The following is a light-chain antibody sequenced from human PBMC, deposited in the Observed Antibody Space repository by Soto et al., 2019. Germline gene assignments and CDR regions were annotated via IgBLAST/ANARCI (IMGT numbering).Light chain of an antibody. J-gene: IGKJ1*01. V-gene: IGKV1-39*01. CDR3: KQSYSTPTWT. CDR2: AAS. Sequence: IQMSQYQSSMCGSXGDRVTIHCRASKRISRXLNLYQQKPGKAAKLRXXAASSLQSGVPSRLSGSGSGKDFTLNVSSLLPEEFATYYCKQSYSTPTWTFGQGTKVDI. CDR1: KRISRX.